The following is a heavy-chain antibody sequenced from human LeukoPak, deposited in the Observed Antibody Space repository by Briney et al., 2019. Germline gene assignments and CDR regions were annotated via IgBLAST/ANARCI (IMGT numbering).Heavy chain of an antibody. CDR3: ARDRYSYDLSY. V-gene: IGHV3-30-3*01. Sequence: PGGSLRLSCAASGFTFSSYAMHWVRQAPGKGLEWVAVISYDGSNKYYADSVKGRFTISRDNSKNTLYLQMNSLRAEDTAVYYCARDRYSYDLSYWGQGTLVTVSS. CDR2: ISYDGSNK. D-gene: IGHD5-18*01. CDR1: GFTFSSYA. J-gene: IGHJ4*02.